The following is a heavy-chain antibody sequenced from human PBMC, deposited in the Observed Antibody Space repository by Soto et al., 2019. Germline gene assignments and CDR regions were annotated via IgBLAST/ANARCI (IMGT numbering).Heavy chain of an antibody. CDR1: GYTFTSYA. CDR3: ASNWEILVTTCTSHYHYYGMDV. J-gene: IGHJ6*02. D-gene: IGHD4-4*01. V-gene: IGHV1-3*01. CDR2: INAGNGNT. Sequence: ASVKVSCKASGYTFTSYAMHWVRQAPGQRLEWMGWINAGNGNTKYSQKFQGRVTITRDTSASTAYMELSSLRSEDTAVYYCASNWEILVTTCTSHYHYYGMDVRGQGTTVNLFS.